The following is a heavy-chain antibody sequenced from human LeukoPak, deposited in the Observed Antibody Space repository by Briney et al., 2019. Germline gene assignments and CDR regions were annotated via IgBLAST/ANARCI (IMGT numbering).Heavy chain of an antibody. CDR1: GYTFTSYG. Sequence: ASVKVSCKASGYTFTSYGISWVRQAPGQGLEWMGWISAYNGNTNYAQKLQGRVTMTRDTSTSTVYMELSSLRSEDTAVYYCARGEYSSSREGYAFDIWGQGTMVTVSS. D-gene: IGHD6-6*01. CDR2: ISAYNGNT. J-gene: IGHJ3*02. CDR3: ARGEYSSSREGYAFDI. V-gene: IGHV1-18*01.